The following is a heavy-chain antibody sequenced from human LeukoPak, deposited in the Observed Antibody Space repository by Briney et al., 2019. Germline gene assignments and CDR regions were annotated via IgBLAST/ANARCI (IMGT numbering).Heavy chain of an antibody. CDR3: ARNMLRGVIGYYYYGMDV. CDR2: MNPNSGNT. Sequence: ASVTVSCKAYGYTFTSYDINWVRQATGQGLEWMGWMNPNSGNTGYAQKFQGRVTMTRNTSISTAYMELSSLRSEDTAVYYCARNMLRGVIGYYYYGMDVWGQGTTVTVSS. D-gene: IGHD3-10*01. J-gene: IGHJ6*02. V-gene: IGHV1-8*01. CDR1: GYTFTSYD.